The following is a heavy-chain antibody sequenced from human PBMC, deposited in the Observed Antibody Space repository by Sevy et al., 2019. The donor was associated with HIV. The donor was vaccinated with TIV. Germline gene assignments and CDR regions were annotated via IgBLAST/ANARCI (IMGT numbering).Heavy chain of an antibody. CDR2: IRSKDYGGAT. CDR3: TRGYYYDSSGYSDY. V-gene: IGHV3-49*03. CDR1: GFTFGDYA. J-gene: IGHJ4*02. D-gene: IGHD3-22*01. Sequence: GGSLRLSCTGSGFTFGDYAMSWFRQAPGMGLEWVGFIRSKDYGGATEYAASVKGGFTISRDNSNRIADLQMNSLKTVDTAVYYCTRGYYYDSSGYSDYWGQGTLVTVSS.